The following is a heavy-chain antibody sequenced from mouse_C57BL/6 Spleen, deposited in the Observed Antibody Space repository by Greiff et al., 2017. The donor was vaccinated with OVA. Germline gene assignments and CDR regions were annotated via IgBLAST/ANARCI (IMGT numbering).Heavy chain of an antibody. J-gene: IGHJ4*01. CDR2: INYDGSST. D-gene: IGHD1-1*02. V-gene: IGHV5-16*01. Sequence: EVHLVESEGGLVQPGSSMKLSCTASGFTFSDYYMAWVRQVPEKGLEWVANINYDGSSTYYLDSLKSRFIISRDNAKNILYLQMSSLKSEDTATYYCARGGSLYYYAMDYWGQGTSVTVSS. CDR1: GFTFSDYY. CDR3: ARGGSLYYYAMDY.